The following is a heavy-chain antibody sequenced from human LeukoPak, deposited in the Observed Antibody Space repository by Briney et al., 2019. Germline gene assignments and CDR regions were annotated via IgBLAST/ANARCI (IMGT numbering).Heavy chain of an antibody. V-gene: IGHV4-34*01. Sequence: PSETLSLTCAVYGGSFSGYYWSWIRQPPGKGLEWIGEINHSGSTNYNPSLKSRVTISVDTSKNQFSLKLSSVTAADTAVYYCARLSGYGDQLGYWGQGTLVTVSS. J-gene: IGHJ4*02. CDR2: INHSGST. CDR1: GGSFSGYY. D-gene: IGHD3-3*01. CDR3: ARLSGYGDQLGY.